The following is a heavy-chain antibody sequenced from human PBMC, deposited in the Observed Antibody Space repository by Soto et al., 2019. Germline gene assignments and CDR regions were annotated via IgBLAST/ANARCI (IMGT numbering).Heavy chain of an antibody. CDR2: IHYGGST. Sequence: PSETLSLTCTVSGGSLSGGDNYWSWIRQLPGKGLEWIGHIHYGGSTYYSPSFKSRVILSVDTSKSQFSLNLTSATAADTAVYFRARESGPGSFDWFDAWGQGTPVTVSS. CDR1: GGSLSGGDNY. J-gene: IGHJ5*02. CDR3: ARESGPGSFDWFDA. V-gene: IGHV4-30-4*01. D-gene: IGHD3-10*01.